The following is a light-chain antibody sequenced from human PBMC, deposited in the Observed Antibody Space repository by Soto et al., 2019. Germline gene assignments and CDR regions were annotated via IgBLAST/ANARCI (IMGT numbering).Light chain of an antibody. Sequence: EIVMTQSPATLSVSPWERATLSCRASQSVSSYLAWYQQKPGQAPRLLIYDASNRATGIPARFSGSGSGTDFTLTISGLEPEDFAVYYCQQRSNWPRTFGQGTKVDIK. CDR2: DAS. CDR1: QSVSSY. V-gene: IGKV3-11*01. J-gene: IGKJ1*01. CDR3: QQRSNWPRT.